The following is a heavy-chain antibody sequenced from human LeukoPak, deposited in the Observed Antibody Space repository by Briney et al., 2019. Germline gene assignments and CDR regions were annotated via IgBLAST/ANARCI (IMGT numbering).Heavy chain of an antibody. Sequence: SVKVSCKASGGTFSNYAISWVRQAPGQGLEWMGGIIPIFGTANYAQKFQGRVTITTDESTSTAYMELSSLRSEDTAVYYCARDNYAGANWFDPWGQGTLVTVSS. V-gene: IGHV1-69*05. D-gene: IGHD1-7*01. CDR3: ARDNYAGANWFDP. CDR2: IIPIFGTA. J-gene: IGHJ5*02. CDR1: GGTFSNYA.